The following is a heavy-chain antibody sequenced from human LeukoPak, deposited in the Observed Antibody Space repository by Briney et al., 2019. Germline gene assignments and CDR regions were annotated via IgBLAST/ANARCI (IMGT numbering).Heavy chain of an antibody. CDR2: IYPESGGT. Sequence: ASVKVSCKASGYTFTAYYMHWVRQAPGQGLEWMGWIYPESGGTNYAQKFQGRVTMTRDTSISTAYMELSRLSSDDTAVYYCARDDDGSGGYLGDYWGQGTLVSVSS. V-gene: IGHV1-2*02. CDR1: GYTFTAYY. D-gene: IGHD3-10*01. J-gene: IGHJ4*02. CDR3: ARDDDGSGGYLGDY.